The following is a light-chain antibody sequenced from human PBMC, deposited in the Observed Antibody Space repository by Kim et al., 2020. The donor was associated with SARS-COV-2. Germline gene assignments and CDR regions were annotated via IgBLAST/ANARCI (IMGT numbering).Light chain of an antibody. J-gene: IGKJ2*01. Sequence: AIRMTQSPSSLSASTGDRVTITCRASQGISSYLAWYQQKPGRAPKLLIYAASTLHNGVPSRFNGSGSGTDFTLTISCLQSEDFATYYCQQYYNYPYTFGQGTKLVIK. CDR3: QQYYNYPYT. V-gene: IGKV1-8*01. CDR2: AAS. CDR1: QGISSY.